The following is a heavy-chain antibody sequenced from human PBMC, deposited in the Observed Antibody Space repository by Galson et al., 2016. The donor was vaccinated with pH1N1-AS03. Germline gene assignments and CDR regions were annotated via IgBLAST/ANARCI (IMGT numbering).Heavy chain of an antibody. D-gene: IGHD4/OR15-4a*01. CDR1: GFTFSSYA. CDR3: ARGPVSYANYWFPPPDY. Sequence: SLRLSCAAAGFTFSSYAMFWVRQAPGKGLEYVSAISGNGVSTYYANSVKGKFTISRDNSKNTLYLQMGSLRPEDMAVYYSARGPVSYANYWFPPPDYWGQGTLVTVSS. J-gene: IGHJ4*02. CDR2: ISGNGVST. V-gene: IGHV3-64*01.